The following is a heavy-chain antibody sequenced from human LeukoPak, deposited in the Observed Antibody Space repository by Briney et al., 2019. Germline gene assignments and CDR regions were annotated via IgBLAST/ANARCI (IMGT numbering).Heavy chain of an antibody. CDR1: GFTFSSYS. J-gene: IGHJ4*02. D-gene: IGHD1-26*01. CDR3: ARVELDNSRSYERNYDY. Sequence: GGSLRLSCAASGFTFSSYSMNWDRQAPGKGLEWVSSISSSSSYIYYADSVKGRLTISRDNVENSLYLQMNSLTSEDTAVYYCARVELDNSRSYERNYDYWGQGTLVTVSS. V-gene: IGHV3-21*01. CDR2: ISSSSSYI.